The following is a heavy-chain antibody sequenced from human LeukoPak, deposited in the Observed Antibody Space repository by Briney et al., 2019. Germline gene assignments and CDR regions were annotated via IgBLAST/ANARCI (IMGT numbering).Heavy chain of an antibody. CDR1: GYSFTSYW. D-gene: IGHD3-9*01. J-gene: IGHJ4*02. CDR3: ARWPYYDILTGFFSSWFDY. CDR2: IYPGDSDT. V-gene: IGHV5-51*01. Sequence: GESLKTSCKGSGYSFTSYWIGWVRQMPGKGLEWMGIIYPGDSDTRYSPSFQGQVTISADKSISTAYLQWSSLKASDTAMYYCARWPYYDILTGFFSSWFDYWGQGTLVTVSS.